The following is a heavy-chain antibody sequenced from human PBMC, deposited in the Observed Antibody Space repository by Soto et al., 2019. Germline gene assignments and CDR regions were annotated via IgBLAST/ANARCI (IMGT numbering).Heavy chain of an antibody. CDR1: GGTFTSYA. J-gene: IGHJ5*02. CDR2: IIPILGTA. V-gene: IGHV1-69*01. D-gene: IGHD3-10*01. CDR3: ARGVRPGQQLARRGS. Sequence: QVQVVQSGAEVKKPGASVRVSCKASGGTFTSYAVNWVRQAPGQGLEWMGGIIPILGTASYSQQFQDRLTITADESTTTVYMQLNSLRPDYTGVFYCARGVRPGQQLARRGSWGQGTLVIVSS.